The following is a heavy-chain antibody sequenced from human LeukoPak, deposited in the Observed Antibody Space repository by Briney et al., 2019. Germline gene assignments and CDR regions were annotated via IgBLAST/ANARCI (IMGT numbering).Heavy chain of an antibody. J-gene: IGHJ4*02. CDR3: ARGTTVPTYADH. Sequence: PSETPADTRTVSGGSISGYHSSWIRQPPGKGLEWIGYISYSGSTTYNPSLRSRVTLSVDTSKNQFSLKLISVTAADTAVYYCARGTTVPTYADHWGTGALVTFSS. CDR1: GGSISGYH. D-gene: IGHD4-17*01. CDR2: ISYSGST. V-gene: IGHV4-59*01.